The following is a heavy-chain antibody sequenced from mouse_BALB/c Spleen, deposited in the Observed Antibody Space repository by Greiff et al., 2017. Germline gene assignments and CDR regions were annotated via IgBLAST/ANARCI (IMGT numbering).Heavy chain of an antibody. Sequence: EVQLVESGGGLVKPGGSLKLSCAASGFTFSSYAMSWVRQTPEKRLEWVASISSGGSTYYPDSVKGRFTISRDNARNILYLQMSSLRSEDTAMYYCARGRGTMITPFAYWGQGTLVTVSA. CDR3: ARGRGTMITPFAY. CDR2: ISSGGST. V-gene: IGHV5-6-5*01. J-gene: IGHJ3*01. D-gene: IGHD2-4*01. CDR1: GFTFSSYA.